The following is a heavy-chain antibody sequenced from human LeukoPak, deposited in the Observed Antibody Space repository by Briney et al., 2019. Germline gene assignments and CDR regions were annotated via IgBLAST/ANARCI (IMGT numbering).Heavy chain of an antibody. J-gene: IGHJ4*02. CDR2: ISGSGGST. Sequence: GGSLRLSCAASGFTFSSYAMSWVRQAPGKGLEWVSAISGSGGSTYYADSVKGRFTISRDNSKNTLYLQMNSLRAEDTAVYYCAKDLLHYGGNSREFDYWGQGTLVTVSS. CDR1: GFTFSSYA. V-gene: IGHV3-23*01. CDR3: AKDLLHYGGNSREFDY. D-gene: IGHD4-23*01.